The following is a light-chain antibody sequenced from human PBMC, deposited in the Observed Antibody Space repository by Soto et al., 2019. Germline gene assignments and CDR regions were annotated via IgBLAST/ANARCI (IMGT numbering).Light chain of an antibody. CDR2: HVS. CDR1: ASDFGSGDY. V-gene: IGLV2-14*03. Sequence: QSVLTQPASRAGFPEQSITLSCTGTASDFGSGDYVSWCQHHPRKAPKAWIYHVSNRPSGVSNRFSGSKSGNTATLTISGLQAEDEADYYCSSYTTDNTRVFGTGTKVTVL. J-gene: IGLJ1*01. CDR3: SSYTTDNTRV.